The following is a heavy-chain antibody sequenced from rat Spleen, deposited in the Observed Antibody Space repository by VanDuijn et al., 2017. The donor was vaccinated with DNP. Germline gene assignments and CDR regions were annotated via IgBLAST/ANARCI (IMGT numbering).Heavy chain of an antibody. V-gene: IGHV1-43*01. CDR1: GYSFTSYY. CDR3: ARTIPLYYGLLPFAY. Sequence: QVQLQQSGAELAKPGLSVKISCKASGYSFTSYYIAWIKQTTGQGLEYIGYINTGSGGTHYNEQFKGKATLTVDKSSNTAFIQLSSLTPDDSAVYYCARTIPLYYGLLPFAYWGQGTLVTVSS. D-gene: IGHD1-6*01. J-gene: IGHJ3*01. CDR2: INTGSGGT.